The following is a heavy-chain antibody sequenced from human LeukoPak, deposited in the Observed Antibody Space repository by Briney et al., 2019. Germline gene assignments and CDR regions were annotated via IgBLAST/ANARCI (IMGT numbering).Heavy chain of an antibody. D-gene: IGHD5-12*01. CDR2: TYYSGST. CDR1: GGSISGYY. CDR3: ARHKRGDGYSGYDSFDY. J-gene: IGHJ4*02. V-gene: IGHV4-59*08. Sequence: SETLSLTCTVSGGSISGYYWSWIRQPPGKGLEWIGYTYYSGSTNYNPSLKSQVTISVDTSKNQFSLKLTAVTAADTAVYYCARHKRGDGYSGYDSFDYWGQGTLVTVSS.